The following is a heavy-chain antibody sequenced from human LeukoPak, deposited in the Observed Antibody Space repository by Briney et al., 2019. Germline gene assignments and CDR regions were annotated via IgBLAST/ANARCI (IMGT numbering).Heavy chain of an antibody. V-gene: IGHV3-21*01. CDR1: GFTFSSYS. J-gene: IGHJ6*03. CDR3: ARIRDYYFYMDV. CDR2: ISSSSSYI. Sequence: GGSLRLSCAASGFTFSSYSMNWVRQAPGKGLEWVSSISSSSSYIYYADSVKGRFTISRDNAKNSLYLQMNSLRAEDTAVYYCARIRDYYFYMDVWGKGTTVTVSS.